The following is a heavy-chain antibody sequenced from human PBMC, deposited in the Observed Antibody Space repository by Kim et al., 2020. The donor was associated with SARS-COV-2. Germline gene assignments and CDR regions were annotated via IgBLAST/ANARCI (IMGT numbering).Heavy chain of an antibody. V-gene: IGHV4-31*02. CDR3: ARTRITMIVVVTHFDY. J-gene: IGHJ4*02. Sequence: LKSRVTLSVDTSKDQFSLELSSVTAADTAVYYCARTRITMIVVVTHFDYWGQGTLVTVSS. D-gene: IGHD3-22*01.